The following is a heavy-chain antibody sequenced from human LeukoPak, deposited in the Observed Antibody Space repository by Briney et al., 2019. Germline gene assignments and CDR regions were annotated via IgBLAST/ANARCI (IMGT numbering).Heavy chain of an antibody. CDR2: INPNSGGT. CDR3: ARGGRRGYCSGGSCYEGFDY. Sequence: ASVKVSCKASGYTFTGYYMHWVRQAPGQGLEWMGWINPNSGGTNYAQKFQGWVTMTRDTSISTAYMELSRLRSEDTAVYYCARGGRRGYCSGGSCYEGFDYWGQGTLVTVSS. CDR1: GYTFTGYY. V-gene: IGHV1-2*04. D-gene: IGHD2-15*01. J-gene: IGHJ4*02.